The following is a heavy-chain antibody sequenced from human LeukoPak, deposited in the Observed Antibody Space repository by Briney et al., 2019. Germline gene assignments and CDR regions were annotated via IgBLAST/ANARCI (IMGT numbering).Heavy chain of an antibody. J-gene: IGHJ4*02. CDR3: AKVEGYSGYDSPFD. Sequence: GGSLRLSCAASGFTFSSSAMSWVRQAPGKGLEWVSAISGSGGSTYYADSAKGRFTISRDNSKNTLYLQMNSLRAEDTAVYYCAKVEGYSGYDSPFDWGQGTLVTVSS. V-gene: IGHV3-23*01. D-gene: IGHD5-12*01. CDR2: ISGSGGST. CDR1: GFTFSSSA.